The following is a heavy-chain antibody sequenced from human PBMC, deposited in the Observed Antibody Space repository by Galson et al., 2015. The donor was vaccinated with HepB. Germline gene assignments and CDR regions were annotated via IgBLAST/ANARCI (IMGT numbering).Heavy chain of an antibody. V-gene: IGHV3-30*03. Sequence: SLRLSCAASGFTFSSYGMHWVRQAPGKGLEWLAVIFYDGINKNYADSVRGRFTISRDNSKNTLYLQMNSLKSDDTAIYYCATGGSYDVERRTWTHGFDIWSRGTMVTGSS. CDR3: ATGGSYDVERRTWTHGFDI. D-gene: IGHD5-12*01. CDR2: IFYDGINK. J-gene: IGHJ3*02. CDR1: GFTFSSYG.